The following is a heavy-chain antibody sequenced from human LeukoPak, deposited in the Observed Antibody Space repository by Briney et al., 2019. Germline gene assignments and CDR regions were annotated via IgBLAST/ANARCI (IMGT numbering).Heavy chain of an antibody. CDR3: ARRYCYRTSCYYYFDY. CDR1: AGSISSYY. Sequence: SETLSLTCTVSAGSISSYYWSWIRQPPGKGLEWIGDIYTSEITDYNPSLKSRVTISIDTSKNQFSPKLSSVTAADTAVYYCARRYCYRTSCYYYFDYWGQGTLVTVSS. V-gene: IGHV4-4*09. CDR2: IYTSEIT. D-gene: IGHD2-2*01. J-gene: IGHJ4*02.